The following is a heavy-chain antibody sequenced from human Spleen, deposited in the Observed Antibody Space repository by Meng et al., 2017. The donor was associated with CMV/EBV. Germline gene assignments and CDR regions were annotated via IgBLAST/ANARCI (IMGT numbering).Heavy chain of an antibody. Sequence: GESLKISCAASGFSFSTYTMNWVRQAPGRGLEWVAAIVASGTSTYYADSVEGRFTISRDNSRNTLYLQMTSLRAEDTAIYYCATGNAAATWLVFDYWGLGIQVTVSS. V-gene: IGHV3-23*01. CDR3: ATGNAAATWLVFDY. CDR2: IVASGTST. D-gene: IGHD6-19*01. CDR1: GFSFSTYT. J-gene: IGHJ4*02.